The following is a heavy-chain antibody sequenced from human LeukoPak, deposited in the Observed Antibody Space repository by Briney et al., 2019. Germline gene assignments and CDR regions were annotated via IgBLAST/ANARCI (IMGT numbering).Heavy chain of an antibody. Sequence: GASVKVSCKASGYTFTSYGISWVRQAPGQGLEWMGWISAYNGNTNYAQKLQGRVTMTTDTSTSTAYMELGRLRSDDTAVYYCARDPPVLLWFRGLSGDYWGQGTLVTVSS. V-gene: IGHV1-18*01. CDR3: ARDPPVLLWFRGLSGDY. CDR1: GYTFTSYG. D-gene: IGHD3-10*01. J-gene: IGHJ4*02. CDR2: ISAYNGNT.